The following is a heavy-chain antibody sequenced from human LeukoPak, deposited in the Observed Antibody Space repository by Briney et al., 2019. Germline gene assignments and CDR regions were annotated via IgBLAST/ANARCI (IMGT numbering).Heavy chain of an antibody. CDR2: IKQDGNDK. V-gene: IGHV3-7*05. D-gene: IGHD4-17*01. CDR1: GFTFSRNW. CDR3: AREVYGDNYFDY. Sequence: GGSLRLSCAASGFTFSRNWMSWLRQAPGRGLEWVANIKQDGNDKYYVDSVKGRFTISRDNAKTSLFLQMNSLRVEDTAVYYCAREVYGDNYFDYWGRGTLVTVAS. J-gene: IGHJ4*02.